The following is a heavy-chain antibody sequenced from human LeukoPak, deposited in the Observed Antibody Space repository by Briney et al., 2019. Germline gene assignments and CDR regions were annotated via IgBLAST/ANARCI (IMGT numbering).Heavy chain of an antibody. Sequence: SETLSLTCTISGGSVSDYYWSWIRQSPGKGLEWIGYIYYTGSTTYNPSLKSRVTMSADTSKNQFSLNLNSVTAADTAVYYCAREVAATTTWFDPWGQGTVVTVSS. CDR2: IYYTGST. V-gene: IGHV4-59*02. J-gene: IGHJ5*02. D-gene: IGHD2-15*01. CDR3: AREVAATTTWFDP. CDR1: GGSVSDYY.